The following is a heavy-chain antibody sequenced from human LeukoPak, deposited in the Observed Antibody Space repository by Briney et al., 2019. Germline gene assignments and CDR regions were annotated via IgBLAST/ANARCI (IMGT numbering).Heavy chain of an antibody. CDR1: GRSIKNYF. CDR2: IYYSGGT. J-gene: IGHJ4*02. CDR3: GRHEENGGYYDY. Sequence: SETLSLTCTVSGRSIKNYFWSWVRQPPGKGLEWIGYIYYSGGTEYNPSLKSGVTISVDTTKNQFSLQLRSVPAADTAVYYCGRHEENGGYYDYWGQGTLVTVSS. V-gene: IGHV4-59*08. D-gene: IGHD3-22*01.